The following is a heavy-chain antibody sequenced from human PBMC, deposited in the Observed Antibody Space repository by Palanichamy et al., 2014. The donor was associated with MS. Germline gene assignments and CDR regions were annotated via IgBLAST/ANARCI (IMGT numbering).Heavy chain of an antibody. V-gene: IGHV4-4*07. J-gene: IGHJ4*02. CDR3: ARVPVERTWSRGGFDY. CDR2: ST. Sequence: STNYNPSFKGRVALSVDTSKNQFSLKLTSVTAADTAVYYCARVPVERTWSRGGFDYWGQGALVTVSS. D-gene: IGHD3-10*01.